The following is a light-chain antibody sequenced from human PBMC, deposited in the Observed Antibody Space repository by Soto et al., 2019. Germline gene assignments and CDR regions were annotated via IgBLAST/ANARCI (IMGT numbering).Light chain of an antibody. CDR1: SSDVGVYNY. V-gene: IGLV2-8*01. J-gene: IGLJ2*01. CDR3: SSSAGSSTL. CDR2: EVT. Sequence: QSALTQPPSASGSPGQSVTISCTGSSSDVGVYNYVSWYKQHPGKAPKLVIYEVTRRPSDVPVRFSGSKSGNTASLTVSGLQTEDEADYFCSSSAGSSTLYGGGTKLTVL.